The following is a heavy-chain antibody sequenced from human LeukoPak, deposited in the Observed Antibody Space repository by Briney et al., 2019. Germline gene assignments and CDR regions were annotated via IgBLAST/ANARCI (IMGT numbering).Heavy chain of an antibody. D-gene: IGHD7-27*01. V-gene: IGHV3-7*01. CDR1: GFSFRSYW. CDR3: ARADWGSLDA. J-gene: IGHJ5*02. Sequence: GGSLRLSCTASGFSFRSYWMAWLRQAPGEGLECVAIMNQDATGISYVDSVKGRFTISRDNARDSLYLRMNSLTAEDTAVYFCARADWGSLDAWGQGILV. CDR2: MNQDATGI.